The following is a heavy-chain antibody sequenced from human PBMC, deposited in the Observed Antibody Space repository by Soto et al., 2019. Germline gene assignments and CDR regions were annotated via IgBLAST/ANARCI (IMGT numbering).Heavy chain of an antibody. D-gene: IGHD3-22*01. Sequence: QLQLQESGPGLVKPSETLSLTCTVSGGSISSSSYYWGWIRQPPGKGLEWIGSIYYSGSTYYNQSLKSRVTISVDTSKNQFSLKLSSVTAADTAVYYCARVYDSSGYYYFDYWGQGTLVTVSS. V-gene: IGHV4-39*01. CDR2: IYYSGST. J-gene: IGHJ4*02. CDR3: ARVYDSSGYYYFDY. CDR1: GGSISSSSYY.